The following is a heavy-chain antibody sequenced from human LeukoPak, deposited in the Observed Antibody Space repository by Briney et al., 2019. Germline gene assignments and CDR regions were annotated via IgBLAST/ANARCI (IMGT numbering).Heavy chain of an antibody. V-gene: IGHV1-18*01. CDR1: GYSFTNYG. CDR2: ISGENGNI. J-gene: IGHJ4*02. Sequence: ASVKVSCKTSGYSFTNYGVAWVRQAPGQGLEWMGWISGENGNINFSQKFQGRVTMTTDTSARIAYMEMRSLTSDDTAVYFCARWGVHGTTTFCFDYWSQGSLVTVSS. D-gene: IGHD2/OR15-2a*01. CDR3: ARWGVHGTTTFCFDY.